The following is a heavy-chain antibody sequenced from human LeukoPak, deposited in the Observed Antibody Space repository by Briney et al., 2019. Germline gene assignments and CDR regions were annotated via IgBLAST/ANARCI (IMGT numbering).Heavy chain of an antibody. CDR2: INSNGDRT. Sequence: GGSLRLSCSGSGFTFSSCALYWVRRAPGERLEYVSAINSNGDRTFYADSVKGRFTISRDNSKNTLYLQMTGLRVEDTAVFYCVKVASSPGPFDYWGQGTLVTVSS. CDR3: VKVASSPGPFDY. J-gene: IGHJ4*02. D-gene: IGHD6-13*01. CDR1: GFTFSSCA. V-gene: IGHV3-64D*06.